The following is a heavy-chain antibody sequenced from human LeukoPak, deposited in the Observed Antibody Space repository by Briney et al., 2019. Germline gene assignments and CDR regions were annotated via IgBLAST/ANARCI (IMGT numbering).Heavy chain of an antibody. J-gene: IGHJ3*02. D-gene: IGHD3-3*01. CDR2: INWNGGRT. CDR1: GFNFDDYG. Sequence: GGSLRLSCTASGFNFDDYGMSWVRQAPGKGLEWVSGINWNGGRTGYADSVKGRFTISRDNAKNSLYLQMNSLRAEDTAVYYCATPYYDFWSGYYKRGVRGADAFDIWGQGTMVTVSS. V-gene: IGHV3-20*04. CDR3: ATPYYDFWSGYYKRGVRGADAFDI.